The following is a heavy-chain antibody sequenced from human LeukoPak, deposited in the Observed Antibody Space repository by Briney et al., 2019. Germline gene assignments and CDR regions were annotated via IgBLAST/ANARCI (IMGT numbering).Heavy chain of an antibody. D-gene: IGHD2-15*01. V-gene: IGHV3-7*02. Sequence: GGSLRLSCAASGFTFSNAWMDWVRQDPGKGLEWVANIKPDGSEIYYVDAVKGRFTISRDNAKNSLYLQMNSLRAEDTAVYYCTRSLDYWGQGILVTVSS. CDR3: TRSLDY. J-gene: IGHJ4*02. CDR2: IKPDGSEI. CDR1: GFTFSNAW.